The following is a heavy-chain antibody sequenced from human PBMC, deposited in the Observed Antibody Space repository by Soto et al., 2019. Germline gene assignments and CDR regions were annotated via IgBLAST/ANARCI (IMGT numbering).Heavy chain of an antibody. V-gene: IGHV1-46*01. J-gene: IGHJ4*02. Sequence: ASVKVSCKAIGYSFTSHYMHWVRQAPGQGLEWMGTIYPGGVNIGYAQKFKGRVTMTKDTSTSTAYMEMSSLRSEDTAVYYCARVGSRIAVRPLDYGGQG. D-gene: IGHD6-6*01. CDR3: ARVGSRIAVRPLDY. CDR1: GYSFTSHY. CDR2: IYPGGVNI.